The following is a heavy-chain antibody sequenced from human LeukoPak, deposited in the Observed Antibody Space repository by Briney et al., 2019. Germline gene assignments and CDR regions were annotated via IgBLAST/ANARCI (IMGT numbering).Heavy chain of an antibody. J-gene: IGHJ4*02. CDR1: GGSISNSGYY. D-gene: IGHD3-22*01. V-gene: IGHV4-39*01. CDR2: IYYSGNT. Sequence: SETLSLTCTVSGGSISNSGYYWVWIRQPPGKGLEWIGNIYYSGNTYYNPSLKSRVTMSVDTSKNQFSLKLSSVTAADTAVYYCAKTYYYDPFDYWGQGTLVTVSS. CDR3: AKTYYYDPFDY.